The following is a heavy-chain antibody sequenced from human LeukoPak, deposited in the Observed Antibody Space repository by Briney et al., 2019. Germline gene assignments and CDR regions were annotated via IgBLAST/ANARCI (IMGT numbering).Heavy chain of an antibody. D-gene: IGHD6-19*01. Sequence: SVKVSCKASGGTFSSYAISWVRQAPGQGLEWMGRIIPIFGIANYAQKFQGRVTITADKSTSTAYMELSSLRSEDTAVYYCAILGYSSGWYGGDFDYWGQGTLVTVSS. J-gene: IGHJ4*02. CDR1: GGTFSSYA. CDR3: AILGYSSGWYGGDFDY. CDR2: IIPIFGIA. V-gene: IGHV1-69*04.